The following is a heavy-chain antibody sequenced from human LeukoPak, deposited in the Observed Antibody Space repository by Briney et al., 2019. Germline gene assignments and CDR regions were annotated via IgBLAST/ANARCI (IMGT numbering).Heavy chain of an antibody. V-gene: IGHV3-48*03. D-gene: IGHD3-9*01. CDR2: ISSSGNSI. CDR1: GFTFSSYE. J-gene: IGHJ4*02. Sequence: QPGGSLRLSCAASGFTFSSYEMDWVRQAPGKGLEWVSYISSSGNSIYYADSVKGRFTISRDNAKSSLYLQMNSLGAEDTAVYYCARVPALRYFDWLPDYWGQGTLVTVSS. CDR3: ARVPALRYFDWLPDY.